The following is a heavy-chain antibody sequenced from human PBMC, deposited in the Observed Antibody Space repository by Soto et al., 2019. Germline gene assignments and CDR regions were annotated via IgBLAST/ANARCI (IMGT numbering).Heavy chain of an antibody. Sequence: KPAESLSLTGTVSGASIRSTDYYWSWILQAPGKGLEWIGYVYYTGSTYYNPSLMSRLTISVDTSKNQFSLKLTSVTAAETAVYYCVRTAREGAVAPHWFDRWGQGTQVTVSS. V-gene: IGHV4-30-4*01. CDR1: GASIRSTDYY. D-gene: IGHD2-21*02. J-gene: IGHJ5*02. CDR2: VYYTGST. CDR3: VRTAREGAVAPHWFDR.